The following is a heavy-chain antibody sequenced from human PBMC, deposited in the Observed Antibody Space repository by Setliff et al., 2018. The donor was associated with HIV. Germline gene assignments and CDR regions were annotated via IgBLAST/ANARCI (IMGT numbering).Heavy chain of an antibody. CDR2: INSDGSST. J-gene: IGHJ4*02. CDR1: GFTFSSYW. Sequence: QPGGSLRLSCAASGFTFSSYWMYWVRQAPGKGLVWVSRINSDGSSTSYADSVKGRFTISRDNAKNTLYLQMNSLRAEDTAVYYCARQDLGAYAPLRYWGQGTLVTVSS. D-gene: IGHD5-12*01. V-gene: IGHV3-74*01. CDR3: ARQDLGAYAPLRY.